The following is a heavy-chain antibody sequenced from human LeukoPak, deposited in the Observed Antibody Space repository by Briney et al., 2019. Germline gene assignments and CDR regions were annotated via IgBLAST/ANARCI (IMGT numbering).Heavy chain of an antibody. Sequence: SETLSLTCTVSGGSISSYYWSWIRQPPGKGLEWIGYIYYSGSTNYNPSLKSRVTISVDTSKNQFSLKLSSVTAADTAVYYCARDGYGDPRFDYWGQGTLVTVSS. CDR3: ARDGYGDPRFDY. V-gene: IGHV4-59*01. CDR1: GGSISSYY. CDR2: IYYSGST. D-gene: IGHD4-17*01. J-gene: IGHJ4*02.